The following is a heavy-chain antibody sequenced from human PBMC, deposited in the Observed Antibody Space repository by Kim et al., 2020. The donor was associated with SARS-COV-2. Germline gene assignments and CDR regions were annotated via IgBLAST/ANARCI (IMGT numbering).Heavy chain of an antibody. D-gene: IGHD2-2*01. Sequence: GGSLRLSCAASRFTFSSSAMTWVRQAPGKGLEWVSSIFGSGHGTYYADSVKGRFIISRDNSKNTLYLQTNNLRADDTAVYYCAKNVHITSVTFLWYFDLWGRGTSVIVSS. J-gene: IGHJ2*01. CDR2: IFGSGHGT. V-gene: IGHV3-23*01. CDR1: RFTFSSSA. CDR3: AKNVHITSVTFLWYFDL.